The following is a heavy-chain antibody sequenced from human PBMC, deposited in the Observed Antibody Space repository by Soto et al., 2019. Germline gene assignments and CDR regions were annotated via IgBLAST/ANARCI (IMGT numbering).Heavy chain of an antibody. J-gene: IGHJ6*02. Sequence: SETLSLTCAVSGGSISSSNWWSWVRQPPGKGLEWIGEIYHSGSTNYNPSLKSRVTISVDKSKDQFSLKLSSVTAADTAVYYCARQTSPPRGSSWAYGMDVWGQGTTVTVA. CDR1: GGSISSSNW. V-gene: IGHV4-4*02. D-gene: IGHD6-13*01. CDR3: ARQTSPPRGSSWAYGMDV. CDR2: IYHSGST.